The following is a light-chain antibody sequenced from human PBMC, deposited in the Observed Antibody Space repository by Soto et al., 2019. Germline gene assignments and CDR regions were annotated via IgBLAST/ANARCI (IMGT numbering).Light chain of an antibody. J-gene: IGKJ3*01. Sequence: DIKMTQSPSSLSASVGDRVTITCRASQGIRNDLGWYQQKPGKAPKLLIYDASNLETGVPSRFSGGGSGTDFTLTISSLQPEDIATYYCQQYNNLPRFGPGTKVDI. CDR3: QQYNNLPR. CDR1: QGIRND. CDR2: DAS. V-gene: IGKV1-33*01.